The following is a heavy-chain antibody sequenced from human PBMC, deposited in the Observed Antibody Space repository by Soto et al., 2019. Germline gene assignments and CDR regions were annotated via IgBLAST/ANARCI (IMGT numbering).Heavy chain of an antibody. V-gene: IGHV1-69*01. D-gene: IGHD3-10*01. J-gene: IGHJ5*02. CDR1: GVSFGSYA. Sequence: QMQLVQSGPEVKKPGSSVKVSCKASGVSFGSYAVSWVRQAPGQGLEWMGAIMPVFGTTNYTQKFQGRVTTTADDSTTTAYMELSSLRSDDTAVYYCAREPFGRFDPWGQGTLVTVSS. CDR3: AREPFGRFDP. CDR2: IMPVFGTT.